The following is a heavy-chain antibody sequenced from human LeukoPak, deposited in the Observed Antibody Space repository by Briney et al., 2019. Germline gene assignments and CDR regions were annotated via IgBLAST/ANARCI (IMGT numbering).Heavy chain of an antibody. CDR3: ARGVFIAASQYGF. CDR1: GGSLSSHY. D-gene: IGHD6-13*01. V-gene: IGHV4-59*11. CDR2: IYYTGAT. Sequence: LSETLSLTCAVSGGSLSSHYWTWIRQSPGKGLEWIGYIYYTGATNYNPSLKSRVTISVDTSKNQFSLKLSSVTAADTAVYYCARGVFIAASQYGFWGQGTLVTVSS. J-gene: IGHJ4*02.